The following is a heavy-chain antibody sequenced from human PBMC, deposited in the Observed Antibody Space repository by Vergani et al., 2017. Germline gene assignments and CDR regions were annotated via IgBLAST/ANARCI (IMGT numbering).Heavy chain of an antibody. CDR1: GFTFSDRY. D-gene: IGHD1-1*01. CDR2: TRNKANSYTT. V-gene: IGHV3-72*01. CDR3: VRVKGSNWNDHLYDI. J-gene: IGHJ3*02. Sequence: EVQLVESGGGLVQPGGSLRLSCAASGFTFSDRYMDWVRQAPGKGLEWVGRTRNKANSYTTQYAASVKGRFTISRDDSKSYLYLQMNSLQTEDTALYYCVRVKGSNWNDHLYDIWGQGTLVTVSS.